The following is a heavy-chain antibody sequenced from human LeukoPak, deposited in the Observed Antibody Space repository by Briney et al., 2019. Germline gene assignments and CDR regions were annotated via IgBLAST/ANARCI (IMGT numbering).Heavy chain of an antibody. CDR1: GYTFTSYA. CDR3: ARWYSSGWGTENYFDY. J-gene: IGHJ4*02. D-gene: IGHD6-19*01. Sequence: GASVKVSCKASGYTFTSYAMHWVRQAPGQRLEWMGWINAGNGNTKYSQKFQGRVTITRDTSASTAYMELSSLRSEDTAVYYCARWYSSGWGTENYFDYWGQGTLVTVSS. V-gene: IGHV1-3*01. CDR2: INAGNGNT.